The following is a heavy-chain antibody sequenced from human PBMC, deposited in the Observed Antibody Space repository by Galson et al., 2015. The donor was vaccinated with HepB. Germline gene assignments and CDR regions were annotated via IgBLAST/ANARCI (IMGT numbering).Heavy chain of an antibody. J-gene: IGHJ4*02. D-gene: IGHD5-18*01. Sequence: SLRLSCAASGFTFSSYWMHWVRQAPGKGLVWVSRINSDGSSTSYADSVKGRFTISRDNAKNTLYLQMNSPRAEDTAVYYCARVDGYSYGWDYWGQGTLVTVSS. CDR1: GFTFSSYW. CDR3: ARVDGYSYGWDY. CDR2: INSDGSST. V-gene: IGHV3-74*01.